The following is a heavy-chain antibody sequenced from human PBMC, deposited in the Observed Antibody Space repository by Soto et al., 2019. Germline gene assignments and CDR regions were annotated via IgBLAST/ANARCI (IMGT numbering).Heavy chain of an antibody. J-gene: IGHJ4*01. V-gene: IGHV3-30*04. CDR1: GFMFSAYA. CDR3: ARDPSPYTSGWYGIGF. Sequence: GGSLRLSCAASGFMFSAYAMLWVRQAPGKGLEWVAAISYDGTNKYYADSIKGRFTISRDNSANTLFLQVNSLRREDTAMYYCARDPSPYTSGWYGIGFWGHGTLVTVSS. CDR2: ISYDGTNK. D-gene: IGHD6-19*01.